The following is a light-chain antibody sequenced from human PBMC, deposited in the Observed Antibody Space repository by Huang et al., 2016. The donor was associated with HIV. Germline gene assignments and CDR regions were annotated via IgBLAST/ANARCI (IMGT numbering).Light chain of an antibody. Sequence: EIVMTQSPATLSGSPGERATLSCRASQSVRSNLAWYQQKPGQAPRLLIYGASTRATGIPARFSGSWSGTEFTLTISSLQSEDFAVYYCQQYNNWPRTFGQGTKVEIK. V-gene: IGKV3-15*01. CDR2: GAS. CDR1: QSVRSN. CDR3: QQYNNWPRT. J-gene: IGKJ1*01.